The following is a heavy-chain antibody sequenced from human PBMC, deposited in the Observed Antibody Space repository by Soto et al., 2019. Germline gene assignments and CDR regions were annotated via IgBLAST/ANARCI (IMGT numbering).Heavy chain of an antibody. J-gene: IGHJ6*02. CDR2: SKADGSEK. CDR1: GFPFNNAW. Sequence: PGGSLRLSCAASGFPFNNAWINWVRQVPGKGLEWVGRVKSKADGSEKYYVDSVKGRFTISRDNAKNSLYLQMNSLRAEDTAVYYCARVSGGYYLHYYYGMDVWGQGTTVTVSS. V-gene: IGHV3-7*03. D-gene: IGHD3-10*01. CDR3: ARVSGGYYLHYYYGMDV.